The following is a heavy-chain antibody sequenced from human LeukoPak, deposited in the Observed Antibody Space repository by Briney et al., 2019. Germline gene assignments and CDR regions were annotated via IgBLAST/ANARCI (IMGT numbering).Heavy chain of an antibody. CDR3: ARDPGGSYYRYFDY. V-gene: IGHV4-59*01. CDR1: GGSISRYY. D-gene: IGHD1-26*01. CDR2: IYYSGST. Sequence: SETLSLTCTVSGGSISRYYWNWIRQPPGKGLEWIGYIYYSGSTNYNPSLKSRVTISVDTSKNQFSLKLSSVTAADTAVYYCARDPGGSYYRYFDYWGQGTLVTVSS. J-gene: IGHJ4*02.